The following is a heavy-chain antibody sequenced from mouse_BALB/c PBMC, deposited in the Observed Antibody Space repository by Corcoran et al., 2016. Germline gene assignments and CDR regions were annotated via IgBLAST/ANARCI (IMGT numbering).Heavy chain of an antibody. Sequence: EVQLQQSGAELVKPGASVKLSCTASGFHIKDTYMHWVKQWPEQGLEWIGRIDPANGNTKYDPKFQGKATMTADTSSNTVYLQLSSLTSEATAVYYCGRSREGNYVVYWGQGTTLTVSS. CDR2: IDPANGNT. J-gene: IGHJ2*01. CDR1: GFHIKDTY. D-gene: IGHD2-1*01. V-gene: IGHV14-3*02. CDR3: GRSREGNYVVY.